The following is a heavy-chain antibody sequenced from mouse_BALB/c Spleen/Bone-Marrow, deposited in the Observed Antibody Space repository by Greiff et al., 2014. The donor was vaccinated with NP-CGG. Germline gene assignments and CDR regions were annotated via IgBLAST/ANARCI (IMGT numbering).Heavy chain of an antibody. V-gene: IGHV1-9*01. D-gene: IGHD1-1*01. CDR2: ILPGSGST. CDR1: GYTFSRYW. CDR3: ARWGYGSSYVGYFDV. Sequence: QVQLQQSGAELMKPGASVKISCKATGYTFSRYWIEWVKQRPGHGLEWIGEILPGSGSTNYNEKFKGKATFTADTSSNTAYMQLSSLTSEDPAVYYCARWGYGSSYVGYFDVWGAGTTVTVSS. J-gene: IGHJ1*01.